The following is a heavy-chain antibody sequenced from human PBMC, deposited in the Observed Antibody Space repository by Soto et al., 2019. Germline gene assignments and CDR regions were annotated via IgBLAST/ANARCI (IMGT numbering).Heavy chain of an antibody. J-gene: IGHJ4*02. V-gene: IGHV1-69*06. CDR2: IIPNFDTP. CDR1: GDSFNTFA. D-gene: IGHD3-22*01. Sequence: QVQLVQSGAEVKKPGSSVKLSCKASGDSFNTFAVTWVRQAPGQGLEWMGGIIPNFDTPNYAQKFQGRVTIIADKSTSTTYMELSSLRSEDTAVYYCARPYYDSSGYYLWYFDYWGQGTLVTVSS. CDR3: ARPYYDSSGYYLWYFDY.